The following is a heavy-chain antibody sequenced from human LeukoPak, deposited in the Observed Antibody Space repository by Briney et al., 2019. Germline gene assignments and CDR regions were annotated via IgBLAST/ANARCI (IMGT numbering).Heavy chain of an antibody. CDR3: ARVTRYNWNDGNY. CDR1: GGTFSSYA. D-gene: IGHD1-20*01. CDR2: IIPIFGTA. V-gene: IGHV1-69*13. J-gene: IGHJ4*02. Sequence: GASVKVSCKASGGTFSSYAISWVRQAPGQGLEWMGGIIPIFGTANYAQKFQGRVTITADESTSTAYMELSSLRSEDTAVYYCARVTRYNWNDGNYWGQGTLVTVSS.